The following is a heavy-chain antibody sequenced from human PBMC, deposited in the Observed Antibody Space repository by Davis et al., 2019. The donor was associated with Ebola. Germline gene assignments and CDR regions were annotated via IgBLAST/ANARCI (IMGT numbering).Heavy chain of an antibody. J-gene: IGHJ5*02. CDR2: IIPVFGTT. Sequence: AASVTVSCKASRGTLSTYSSSWVRQAPGQGLEWLGGIIPVFGTTNYAQQVRGRVRITADKSTSTTYMELSSLTSEDTAVYYCARGSCDSTTCPKNWFDPWGQGTLVTVSS. D-gene: IGHD2-2*01. CDR1: RGTLSTYS. CDR3: ARGSCDSTTCPKNWFDP. V-gene: IGHV1-69*06.